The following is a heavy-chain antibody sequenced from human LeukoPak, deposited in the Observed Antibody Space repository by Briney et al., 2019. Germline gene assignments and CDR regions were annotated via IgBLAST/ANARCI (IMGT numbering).Heavy chain of an antibody. J-gene: IGHJ6*02. V-gene: IGHV4-4*08. CDR2: IYSSGRT. D-gene: IGHD3-3*01. CDR1: GDSISSYY. CDR3: AKLESPYYYAMDV. Sequence: SETLSLTCAVSGDSISSYYWSWIRQPPGKGLEWIGYIYSSGRTDYNPALKSRVTISIDTSKNQFSLRLNSVTAADSALYFCAKLESPYYYAMDVWGQGTTVTVSS.